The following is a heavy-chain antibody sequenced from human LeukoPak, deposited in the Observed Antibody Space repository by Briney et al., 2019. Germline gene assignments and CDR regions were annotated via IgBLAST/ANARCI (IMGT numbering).Heavy chain of an antibody. Sequence: GGSLRLSCAASGFSVSSNYVSWVRQAPGNGLEWVSVIYTGGTTHYAPSVMGRFTISRDDSQNTVHLHMSGLRDEDTALYYCAREGRFQSFDYWGQGTLVAVSS. J-gene: IGHJ4*02. CDR2: IYTGGTT. CDR1: GFSVSSNY. CDR3: AREGRFQSFDY. V-gene: IGHV3-53*01.